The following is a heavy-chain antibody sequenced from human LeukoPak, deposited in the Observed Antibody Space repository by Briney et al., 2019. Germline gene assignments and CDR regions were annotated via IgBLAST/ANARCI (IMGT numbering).Heavy chain of an antibody. CDR1: GASVSSASY. V-gene: IGHV4-61*01. Sequence: SETLSLTCTVSGASVSSASYWSWIRQPPGKGVEWIAHIYNGVNTNYNPSLKSRVTISVDTSKNQFSLRLNSVTAADTAVYYCARSRAFNSGAFDPWGQGSLDTVSS. D-gene: IGHD1-26*01. CDR2: IYNGVNT. CDR3: ARSRAFNSGAFDP. J-gene: IGHJ5*02.